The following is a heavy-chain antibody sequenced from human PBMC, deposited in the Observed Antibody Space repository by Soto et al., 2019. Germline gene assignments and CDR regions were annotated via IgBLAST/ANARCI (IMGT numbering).Heavy chain of an antibody. CDR3: ARLSYGLTYCGGDCYYFDY. D-gene: IGHD2-21*02. J-gene: IGHJ4*02. V-gene: IGHV4-4*07. CDR2: IYTSGST. Sequence: SETLSLTCTVSGGSISSYYWSWIRQPAGKGLEWIGRIYTSGSTNYNPSLKSRVTMSVDTSKNQFSLKLSSVTAADTAVYYCARLSYGLTYCGGDCYYFDYWGQGTLVTVSS. CDR1: GGSISSYY.